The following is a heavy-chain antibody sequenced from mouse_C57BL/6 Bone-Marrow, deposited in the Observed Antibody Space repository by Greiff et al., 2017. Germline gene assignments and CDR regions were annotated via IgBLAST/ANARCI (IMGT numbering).Heavy chain of an antibody. J-gene: IGHJ1*03. CDR2: IYPGSGNT. Sequence: VQLQESGPELVKPGASVKISCKASGYSFTSYYIHWVKQRPGQGLEWIGWIYPGSGNTKYNEKFKGKATLTADTSSSTAYMQLSSLTSEDSAVYYCAISYYDRYFDVWGTGTTVTVSS. V-gene: IGHV1-66*01. D-gene: IGHD1-1*01. CDR3: AISYYDRYFDV. CDR1: GYSFTSYY.